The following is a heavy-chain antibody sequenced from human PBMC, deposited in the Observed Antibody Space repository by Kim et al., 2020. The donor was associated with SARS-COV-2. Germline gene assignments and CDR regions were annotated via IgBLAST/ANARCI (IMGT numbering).Heavy chain of an antibody. V-gene: IGHV4-34*01. CDR2: NT. CDR3: ARDSIQLWSN. D-gene: IGHD5-18*01. Sequence: NTTYTPSLKSRVTISVDTSKNQFSLELSSVTAADTAVYYCARDSIQLWSNWGQGTLVTVSS. J-gene: IGHJ4*02.